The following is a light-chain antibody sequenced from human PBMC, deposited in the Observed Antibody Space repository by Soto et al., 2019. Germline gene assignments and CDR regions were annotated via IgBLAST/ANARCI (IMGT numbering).Light chain of an antibody. CDR1: SGDVGGYNY. Sequence: QSALTQPASVSGSPGQSVTISCTGTSGDVGGYNYVSWYQQYPGKPPKLMIFEVDNRPSGVSDRFSGSKSGNTASLTTSGLQSEDEADYYCNSYTNTSALVVFGGGTKLTVL. CDR2: EVD. J-gene: IGLJ2*01. V-gene: IGLV2-14*01. CDR3: NSYTNTSALVV.